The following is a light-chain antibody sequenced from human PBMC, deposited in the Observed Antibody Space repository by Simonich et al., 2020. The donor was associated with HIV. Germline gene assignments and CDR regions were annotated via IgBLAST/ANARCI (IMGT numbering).Light chain of an antibody. CDR2: GAS. V-gene: IGKV3-20*01. CDR1: QSVSSSY. Sequence: EIVLTQSPGTLSLSPGERATVSCRASQSVSSSYLAWYQQKPGQAPRLLIYGASSRAPGIPDRFSGSGSGTDFTLTISRLEPEDFAVYYCQQYGSSRTFGQGTKVEIK. CDR3: QQYGSSRT. J-gene: IGKJ1*01.